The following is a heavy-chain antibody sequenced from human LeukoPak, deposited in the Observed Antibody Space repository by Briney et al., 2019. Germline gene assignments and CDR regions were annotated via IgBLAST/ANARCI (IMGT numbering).Heavy chain of an antibody. CDR3: AKAILYCSGGSCYSGFDY. D-gene: IGHD2-15*01. CDR2: ISGSGGST. CDR1: GVTLSTYA. V-gene: IGHV3-23*01. J-gene: IGHJ4*02. Sequence: GGSLRLSCAASGVTLSTYAMSWARQAPGKGLEWVSGISGSGGSTYYADSVKGRLTISRDNSKNTLYLQMDSLRAEDTAVYYCAKAILYCSGGSCYSGFDYWGQGSLVTVSS.